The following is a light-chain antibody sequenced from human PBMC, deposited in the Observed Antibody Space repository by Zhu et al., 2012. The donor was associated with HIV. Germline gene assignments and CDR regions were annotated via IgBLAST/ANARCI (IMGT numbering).Light chain of an antibody. J-gene: IGKJ3*01. V-gene: IGKV3-20*01. CDR2: GVS. CDR3: QQYGDSVT. Sequence: EIVLTQYPGTLSLSPGDKTILSRKASQSVSSLAWYQQKPGQAPSLVIYGVSNRATGIPDRFSGSGSGTDFTLTIRRLEPEDFAVYYCQQYGDSVTFGPGTRV. CDR1: QSVSS.